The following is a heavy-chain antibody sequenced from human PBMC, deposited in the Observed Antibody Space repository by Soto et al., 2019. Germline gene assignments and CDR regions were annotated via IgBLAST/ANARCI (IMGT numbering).Heavy chain of an antibody. V-gene: IGHV4-59*01. CDR1: GGSISSYY. CDR3: AREYYQLLRSVAFDI. D-gene: IGHD2-2*01. CDR2: IYYSGST. Sequence: SETLSLTCTVSGGSISSYYWSWIRQPPGKGLEWIGYIYYSGSTNYNPSLKSRVTISVDTSKNQFSLKLSSVTAADTAVHYCAREYYQLLRSVAFDIWGQGTMVTVSS. J-gene: IGHJ3*02.